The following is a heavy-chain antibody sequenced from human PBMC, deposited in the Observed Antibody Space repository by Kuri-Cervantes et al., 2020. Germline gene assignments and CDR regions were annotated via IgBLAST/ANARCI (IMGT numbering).Heavy chain of an antibody. CDR1: GFTFSSYE. Sequence: GESLKISCAASGFTFSSYEMNWVRQAPGKGLEWVSYISSSGSTIYYADSVKGRFTISRDNSKNKLYLQMHSLRPEDTAVYYCAKAHSSGWYYFYYWGQGTLVTVSS. J-gene: IGHJ4*02. CDR3: AKAHSSGWYYFYY. V-gene: IGHV3-48*03. CDR2: ISSSGSTI. D-gene: IGHD6-19*01.